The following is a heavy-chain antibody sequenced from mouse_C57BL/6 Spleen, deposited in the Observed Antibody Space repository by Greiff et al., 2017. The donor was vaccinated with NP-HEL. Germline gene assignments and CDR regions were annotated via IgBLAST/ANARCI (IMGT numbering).Heavy chain of an antibody. J-gene: IGHJ3*01. CDR3: ASITTVVPFAY. CDR1: GFSLTSYG. Sequence: QVHVKQSGPGLVQPSQSLSITCTVSGFSLTSYGVHWVRQPPGKGLEWLGVIWSGGSTDYNAAFISRLSISKDNSKSQVFFKMNSLQADDTAIYYCASITTVVPFAYWGQGTLVTVSA. D-gene: IGHD1-1*01. V-gene: IGHV2-4*01. CDR2: IWSGGST.